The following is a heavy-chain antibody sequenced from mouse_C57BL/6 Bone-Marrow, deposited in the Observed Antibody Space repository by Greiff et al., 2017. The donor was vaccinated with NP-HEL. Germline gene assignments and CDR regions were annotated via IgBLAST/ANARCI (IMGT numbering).Heavy chain of an antibody. D-gene: IGHD1-1*01. CDR2: INPNNGGT. Sequence: EVHLVESGPELVKPGASVKIPCKASGYTFTDYNMDWVKQSHGKSLEWIGDINPNNGGTIYNQKFKGKATLTVDKSSSTAYMELRSLTSEDTAVYYCARMTTVYAMDYWGQGTSVTVSS. CDR3: ARMTTVYAMDY. CDR1: GYTFTDYN. J-gene: IGHJ4*01. V-gene: IGHV1-18*01.